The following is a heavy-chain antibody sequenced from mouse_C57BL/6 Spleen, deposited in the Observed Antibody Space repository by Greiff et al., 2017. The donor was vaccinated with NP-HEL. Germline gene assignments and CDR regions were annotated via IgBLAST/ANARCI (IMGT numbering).Heavy chain of an antibody. CDR3: ARSWRYDWYFDV. D-gene: IGHD1-1*01. Sequence: VQLQQSGAELVKPGASVKISCKASGYAFSSYWMNWVKQRPGKGLEWIGQIYPGDGDTNYNGKFKGKATLTVNKSSSTAYMELRSLTSEDSAVYYCARSWRYDWYFDVWGTGTTVTVSS. J-gene: IGHJ1*03. V-gene: IGHV1-80*01. CDR2: IYPGDGDT. CDR1: GYAFSSYW.